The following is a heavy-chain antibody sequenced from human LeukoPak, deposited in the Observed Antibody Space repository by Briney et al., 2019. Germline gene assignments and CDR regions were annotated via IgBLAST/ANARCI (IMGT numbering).Heavy chain of an antibody. D-gene: IGHD5-12*01. CDR2: IHYSGSP. CDR3: ARVGGSGHDPTSYYGTDV. V-gene: IGHV4-59*01. CDR1: GGSISGYD. Sequence: PSETRSLTGTVSGGSISGYDWSWSRQPPGKGLEGSGYIHYSGSPNYNPSLKTRVTISLATSTTQFSLKLSSVTAADTAVYYCARVGGSGHDPTSYYGTDVWGQGTTVTVSS. J-gene: IGHJ6*02.